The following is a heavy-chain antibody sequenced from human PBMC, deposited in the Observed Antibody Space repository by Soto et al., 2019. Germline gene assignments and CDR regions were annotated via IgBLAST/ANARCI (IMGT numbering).Heavy chain of an antibody. CDR2: IYHSGST. CDR3: ARLRWETENNWFGP. Sequence: SETLSLTCTVSGDSISSVDHYWSWIRQPPGKGLEWMGYIYHSGSTHYNPSLNSRLTISIDTSTNRFSLNLTSVTAADTAVYFCARLRWETENNWFGPWGQGALVTVSS. CDR1: GDSISSVDHY. V-gene: IGHV4-30-4*01. D-gene: IGHD1-26*01. J-gene: IGHJ5*02.